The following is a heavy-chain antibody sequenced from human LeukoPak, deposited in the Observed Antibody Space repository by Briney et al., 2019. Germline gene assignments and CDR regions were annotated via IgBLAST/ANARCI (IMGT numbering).Heavy chain of an antibody. V-gene: IGHV1-69*06. J-gene: IGHJ4*02. CDR3: ARDPLAYSSSWYFGY. Sequence: SVKVSCKASGGTFSSYAISWVRQAPGQGLEWMGGIIPIFGTANYAQKFQGRVTITADKSTSTAYMELSSLRSEDTAVYHCARDPLAYSSSWYFGYWGQGTLVTVSS. D-gene: IGHD6-13*01. CDR2: IIPIFGTA. CDR1: GGTFSSYA.